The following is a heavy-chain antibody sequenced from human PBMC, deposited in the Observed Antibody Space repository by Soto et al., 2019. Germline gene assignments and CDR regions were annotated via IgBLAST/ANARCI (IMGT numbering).Heavy chain of an antibody. Sequence: SETLSLNCTVSGGSRSGLLYYWGWIRQPPGKGLEWIGSNDNSGSTYYNPSLKSRVTISVDASKNKFSLRLSSVTAADTAIYQCARSSFWSFAYWGQGAVVPVSS. J-gene: IGHJ4*02. D-gene: IGHD3-3*01. CDR1: GGSRSGLLYY. V-gene: IGHV4-39*01. CDR3: ARSSFWSFAY. CDR2: NDNSGST.